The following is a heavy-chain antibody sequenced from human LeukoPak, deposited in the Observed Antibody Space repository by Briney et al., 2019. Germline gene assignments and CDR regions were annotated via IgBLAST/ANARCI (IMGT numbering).Heavy chain of an antibody. CDR1: GFTFSSYA. D-gene: IGHD3-22*01. Sequence: PEGSLRLSCAASGFTFSSYAMSWVRQAPGKGLGWVSAISGSGGSTYYADSVKGRFTISRDNSKNTLYLQMNSLRAEDTAVYYCAKDRKPAYDSSGYYPSDAFDIWGQGTMVTVSS. CDR2: ISGSGGST. J-gene: IGHJ3*02. V-gene: IGHV3-23*01. CDR3: AKDRKPAYDSSGYYPSDAFDI.